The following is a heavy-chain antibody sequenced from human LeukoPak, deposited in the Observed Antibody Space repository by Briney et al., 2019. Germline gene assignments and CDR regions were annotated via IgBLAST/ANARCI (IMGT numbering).Heavy chain of an antibody. D-gene: IGHD3-10*01. V-gene: IGHV3-30-3*01. Sequence: GRSLRLSCAASGFTFSSYAMHWVRQAPGKGLEWVAVISYDGSNKYYADSVKGRFTISRDNSKNTLYLQMNSLRAEDTAVYYCARDLYYYGSGSFSYYYYYGMDVWGQGTTVTVSS. CDR2: ISYDGSNK. CDR1: GFTFSSYA. J-gene: IGHJ6*02. CDR3: ARDLYYYGSGSFSYYYYYGMDV.